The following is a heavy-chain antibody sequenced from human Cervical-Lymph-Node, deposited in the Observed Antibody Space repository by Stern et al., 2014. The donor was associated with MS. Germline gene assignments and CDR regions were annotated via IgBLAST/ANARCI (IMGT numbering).Heavy chain of an antibody. CDR3: ARQRYFDY. CDR1: GYTFTSYW. J-gene: IGHJ4*02. Sequence: VQLVQSGPEVKRPGESLKISCQASGYTFTSYWIGWVRQMPGKGLEWISIIFPGGSDIRYSPSFQGKVTISADKSSSTAYLQWNTLKASDTAIYYCARQRYFDYWGQGTLVTVSS. V-gene: IGHV5-51*01. CDR2: IFPGGSDI.